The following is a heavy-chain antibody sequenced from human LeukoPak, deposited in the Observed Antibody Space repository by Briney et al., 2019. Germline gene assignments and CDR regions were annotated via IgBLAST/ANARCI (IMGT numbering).Heavy chain of an antibody. CDR1: GFSISIGYY. J-gene: IGHJ5*02. V-gene: IGHV4-38-2*02. Sequence: SETLSLTCSVSGFSISIGYYWGWIRQPPGKGLEWIGNALHSGNTFYNPSLKSRVAISLDTSRNQLSMRLSSVTAADTAVYYCARWGPRFSYYYDSSGFPNWFDPWGQGTLVTVSS. CDR2: ALHSGNT. CDR3: ARWGPRFSYYYDSSGFPNWFDP. D-gene: IGHD3-22*01.